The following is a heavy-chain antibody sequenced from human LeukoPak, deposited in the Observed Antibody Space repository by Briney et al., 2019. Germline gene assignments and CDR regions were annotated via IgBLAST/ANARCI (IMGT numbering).Heavy chain of an antibody. CDR1: GFTFSSSA. J-gene: IGHJ5*02. Sequence: GGSLRLSCATSGFTFSSSAMSWVRQPPGKGLAWVSTISGSGGGTYYADSVKGRLTISRDNSKNTLYLQMNSLKAEDTAVYYCARERRVLLYFGEPGGLDPWGQGTLVTVSS. CDR3: ARERRVLLYFGEPGGLDP. CDR2: ISGSGGGT. D-gene: IGHD3-10*01. V-gene: IGHV3-23*01.